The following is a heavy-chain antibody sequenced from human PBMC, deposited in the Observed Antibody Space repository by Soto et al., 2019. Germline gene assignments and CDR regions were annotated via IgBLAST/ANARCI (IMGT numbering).Heavy chain of an antibody. D-gene: IGHD5-12*01. CDR1: GFTFSSYG. Sequence: QVQLVESGGGVVQPGRSLRLSCAASGFTFSSYGMHWVRQAPGKGLEWVAVIWYDGSDKYYADSVKGRFTISRDNSKNTLYRQMNSMRVEDMAVYYGARDTIRGYSGYDYDYWGQGTLVTVSS. CDR3: ARDTIRGYSGYDYDY. V-gene: IGHV3-33*01. CDR2: IWYDGSDK. J-gene: IGHJ4*02.